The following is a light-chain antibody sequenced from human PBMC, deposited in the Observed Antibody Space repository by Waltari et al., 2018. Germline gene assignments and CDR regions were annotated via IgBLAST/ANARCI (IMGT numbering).Light chain of an antibody. J-gene: IGLJ3*02. CDR1: SSDIGSYHY. Sequence: QSALTQAASVSGSPGQPITIPCTGTSSDIGSYHYVSWYQQHPGKAPKLIIYGVSNRPSGVSNRFSGSKSGNTASLTISGLQAEDEADYYCNSYANSNTRVFGGGTKLTVL. CDR2: GVS. CDR3: NSYANSNTRV. V-gene: IGLV2-14*03.